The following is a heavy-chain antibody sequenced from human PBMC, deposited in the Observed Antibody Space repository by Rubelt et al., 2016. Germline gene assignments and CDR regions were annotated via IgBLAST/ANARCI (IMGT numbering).Heavy chain of an antibody. CDR1: GGSISSSTW. J-gene: IGHJ3*02. CDR3: AGDTGGYSVGAFDI. V-gene: IGHV4-4*02. CDR2: IYHSGST. D-gene: IGHD3-22*01. Sequence: QVQLQESGPGLVKPSQTLSLPCTVSGGSISSSTWWSWVRQPPGKGLEWIGEIYHSGSTNYNPSLKSWVTISGDKAKSQFSLRLGSVTAADTAVYYCAGDTGGYSVGAFDIWGQGTMVTVSS.